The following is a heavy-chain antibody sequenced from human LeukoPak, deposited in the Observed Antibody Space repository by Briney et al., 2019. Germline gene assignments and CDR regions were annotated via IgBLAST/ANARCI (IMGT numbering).Heavy chain of an antibody. D-gene: IGHD4-17*01. CDR1: GGSVTDYTYY. V-gene: IGHV4-61*02. J-gene: IGHJ4*02. Sequence: SETLSLACTVSGGSVTDYTYYWSWIPPPAGKGLEGIVRMYTSGSTNYKPSLTRRVNITVEAPKNHYSLQLASATAADTAVYYCALTSVTAPRADYWGRGTLVTVYS. CDR3: ALTSVTAPRADY. CDR2: MYTSGST.